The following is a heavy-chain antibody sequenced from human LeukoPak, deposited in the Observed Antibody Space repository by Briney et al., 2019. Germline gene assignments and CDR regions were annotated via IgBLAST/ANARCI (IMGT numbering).Heavy chain of an antibody. CDR1: GFTFSDYY. Sequence: GGSLRLSCAASGFTFSDYYMTWIRQAPGKGLEWISYISTSAGAIYYADSVKGRFTISRDNAKNSLYLQMNSLRAEDTAVYYCARDAIDSSGFDFDYWGQGTLVTVSS. CDR3: ARDAIDSSGFDFDY. V-gene: IGHV3-11*01. J-gene: IGHJ4*02. CDR2: ISTSAGAI. D-gene: IGHD3-22*01.